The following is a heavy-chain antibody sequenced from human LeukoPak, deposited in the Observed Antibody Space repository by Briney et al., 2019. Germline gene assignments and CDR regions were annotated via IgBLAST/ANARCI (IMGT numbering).Heavy chain of an antibody. CDR1: GGSINSYY. J-gene: IGHJ4*02. Sequence: SETLSLTCTVSGGSINSYYWSWIRQPPGKGLEWIGYISYSGSTNYNPSLKSRVTISVGTSKSQFSLKLSSVTAADTAVYYCAREDSSWYVGYWGQGTLVTVSP. CDR2: ISYSGST. CDR3: AREDSSWYVGY. V-gene: IGHV4-59*01. D-gene: IGHD6-13*01.